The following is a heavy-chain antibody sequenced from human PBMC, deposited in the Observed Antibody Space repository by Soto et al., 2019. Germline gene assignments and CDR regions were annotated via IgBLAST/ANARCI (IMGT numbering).Heavy chain of an antibody. J-gene: IGHJ5*02. Sequence: EVQLLESGGGLVQPGGSLRLSCAASGFNFRNYAMSWVRQAPGKGLEWVSTISSGDAFTYYADSVKGRFTISRDYSKSTLYLHMNTLRAEDTAVYYCAKDRQASSFSWGKGTLVTVS. CDR3: AKDRQASSFS. CDR2: ISSGDAFT. D-gene: IGHD3-3*02. V-gene: IGHV3-23*01. CDR1: GFNFRNYA.